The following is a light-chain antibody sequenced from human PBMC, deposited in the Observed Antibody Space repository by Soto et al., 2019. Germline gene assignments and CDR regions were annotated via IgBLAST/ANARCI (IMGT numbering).Light chain of an antibody. CDR1: QYINTR. J-gene: IGKJ1*01. Sequence: EIVFTQSPATLSSFPGDRVTLSCRASQYINTRLALYQHRPGQAPRLLIYPATIRAAGIPARFSASGSGTDFTLTISDVQPEDFALYYCHQRQSWPRTFGQGTKVDIK. CDR2: PAT. V-gene: IGKV3-11*01. CDR3: HQRQSWPRT.